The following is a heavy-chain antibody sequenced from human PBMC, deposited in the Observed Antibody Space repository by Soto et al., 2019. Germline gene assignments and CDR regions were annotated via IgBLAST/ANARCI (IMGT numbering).Heavy chain of an antibody. D-gene: IGHD3-10*01. CDR1: GFTVSNNY. V-gene: IGHV3-53*01. J-gene: IGHJ4*02. CDR3: AAPGGGGGY. Sequence: EVQLVESGGGLIQPGGSLRLSCAVSGFTVSNNYMSWVRQAPGKGLEGVSVIYSGGYTAYGDSVKGRFTISRDNSKNTLYLQRNRVSADNPAVFYWAAPGGGGGYWGQGTLVTVSS. CDR2: IYSGGYT.